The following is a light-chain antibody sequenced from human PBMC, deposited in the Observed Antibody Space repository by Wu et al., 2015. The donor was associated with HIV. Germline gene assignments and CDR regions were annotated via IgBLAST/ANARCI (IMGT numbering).Light chain of an antibody. CDR3: QQYGSSPTT. J-gene: IGKJ1*01. Sequence: EIVLTQSPGTLSLSPGERATLSCRASQSVSSSYLAWYQQKPGQAPRLLIYGASSRATGIPDRFSGSGSGTDFTLTISRLEPEDFAVYYCQQYGSSPTTFGQGTKVGNQT. CDR1: QSVSSSY. V-gene: IGKV3-20*01. CDR2: GAS.